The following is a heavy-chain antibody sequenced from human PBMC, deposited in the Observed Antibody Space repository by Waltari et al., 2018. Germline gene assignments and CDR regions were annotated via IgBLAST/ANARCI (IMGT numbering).Heavy chain of an antibody. CDR3: ARDPYDSSVYYYGMDV. CDR2: ISAYNGNT. D-gene: IGHD3-22*01. CDR1: GYTFTSYG. J-gene: IGHJ6*02. Sequence: QVQLVQSGAEVKKPGASVKVSCKASGYTFTSYGISWVRQAPGQGLEWMGWISAYNGNTNYAQKLQGRVTMTTDTSPSTAYMELRSLRSDDTSVYYCARDPYDSSVYYYGMDVCGQGTTVTVSS. V-gene: IGHV1-18*01.